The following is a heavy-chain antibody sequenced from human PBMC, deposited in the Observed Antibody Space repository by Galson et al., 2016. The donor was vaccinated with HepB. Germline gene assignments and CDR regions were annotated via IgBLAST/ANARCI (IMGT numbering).Heavy chain of an antibody. CDR2: INYSGGT. V-gene: IGHV4-34*01. D-gene: IGHD3-22*01. CDR3: AKGWSSYETSGYAGN. CDR1: GASMSDFY. Sequence: ETLSLTCNVYGASMSDFYWVWIRQSPGKGLEWIGEINYSGGTKYKASLKSRVIISVDMSKNQVSLRLNSVTAADTAVYYCAKGWSSYETSGYAGNWGQGTLVTVSS. J-gene: IGHJ4*02.